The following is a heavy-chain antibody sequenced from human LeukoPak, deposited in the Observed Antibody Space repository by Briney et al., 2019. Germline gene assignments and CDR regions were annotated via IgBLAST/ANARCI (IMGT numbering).Heavy chain of an antibody. J-gene: IGHJ4*02. CDR2: ISVYNGNT. D-gene: IGHD2-15*01. CDR1: GYTFTGYY. V-gene: IGHV1-18*04. Sequence: ASVKVSCKASGYTFTGYYMHWVRQAPGHGLEWLGWISVYNGNTNYAQKFQGRVTMTTDTSTSTAYMELRSLRSDGTAVYYCARDDWSVVASLDYWGQGTLVTVSS. CDR3: ARDDWSVVASLDY.